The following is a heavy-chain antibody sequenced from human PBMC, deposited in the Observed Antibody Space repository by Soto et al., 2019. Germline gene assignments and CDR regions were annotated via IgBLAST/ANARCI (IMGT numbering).Heavy chain of an antibody. CDR2: TYYRSKWYN. CDR1: GDSVSSNSAA. J-gene: IGHJ4*02. D-gene: IGHD6-19*01. V-gene: IGHV6-1*01. CDR3: AREPEQWLVRVGYFDY. Sequence: QVQLQQSGPGLVRPSQTLSLTCAISGDSVSSNSAAWNWIRQSPSRGLEWLGRTYYRSKWYNDYAVSVKSRITINPDTSKNQFSLQLNSVTPEDTAVYYCAREPEQWLVRVGYFDYWGQGTLVTVSS.